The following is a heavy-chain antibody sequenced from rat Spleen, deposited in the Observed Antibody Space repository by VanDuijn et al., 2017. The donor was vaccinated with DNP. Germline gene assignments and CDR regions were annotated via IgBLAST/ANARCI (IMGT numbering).Heavy chain of an antibody. CDR3: ARWPGYNPPYAMDA. D-gene: IGHD1-4*01. CDR1: GYSITSSYR. CDR2: INSAGNT. J-gene: IGHJ4*01. Sequence: EVQLQESGPGLVKPSQSLSLTCSVTGYSITSSYRWNWIRKFPGNKLEWMGYINSAGNTNYNPSLKSRISITRDTSKNQFFRQVNSVNTEDTATYYCARWPGYNPPYAMDAWGQGTSVTVSS. V-gene: IGHV3-3*01.